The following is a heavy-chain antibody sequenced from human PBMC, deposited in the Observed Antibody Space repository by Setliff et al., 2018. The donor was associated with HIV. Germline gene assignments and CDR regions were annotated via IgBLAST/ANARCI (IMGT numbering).Heavy chain of an antibody. CDR3: ARARRAGSGPKYFQH. D-gene: IGHD2-15*01. CDR1: GGSISSGGYY. V-gene: IGHV4-31*03. Sequence: SETLSLTCTVSGGSISSGGYYWSWIRHHPGKGLEWIGYIHYSGSTNYNPSLKSRVTMSVDKSKNQFSLRLSSVTAADTAVYYCARARRAGSGPKYFQHWGQGTLVTVSS. CDR2: IHYSGST. J-gene: IGHJ1*01.